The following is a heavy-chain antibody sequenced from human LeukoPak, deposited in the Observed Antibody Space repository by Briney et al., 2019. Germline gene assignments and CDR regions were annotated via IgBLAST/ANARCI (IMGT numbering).Heavy chain of an antibody. CDR3: ARVYGDNHYDYYGSGGIRGDAFDI. V-gene: IGHV3-21*01. CDR2: ISSSSSYI. J-gene: IGHJ3*02. Sequence: PGGSLRLSCAASGFTFDDYAMHWVRQAPGKGLEWVSSISSSSSYIYYADSVKGRFTISRDNAKNSLYLQMNSLRAEDTAVYYCARVYGDNHYDYYGSGGIRGDAFDIWGQGTMVTVSS. D-gene: IGHD3-10*01. CDR1: GFTFDDYA.